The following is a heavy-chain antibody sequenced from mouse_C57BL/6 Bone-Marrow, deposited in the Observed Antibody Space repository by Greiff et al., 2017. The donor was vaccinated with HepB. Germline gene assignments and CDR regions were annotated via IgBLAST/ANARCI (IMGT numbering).Heavy chain of an antibody. CDR1: GYTFTSYW. CDR2: IYPGNSDT. V-gene: IGHV1-5*01. CDR3: TRWTTTVVARD. J-gene: IGHJ2*01. Sequence: VQLQQSGPVLARPGASVKMSCKTSGYTFTSYWMHWVKQRPGQGLEWIGAIYPGNSDTSYNQKFKGKAKLTAVTSASTAYMELSSLTNEDSAVYYCTRWTTTVVARDWGQGTTLTVSS. D-gene: IGHD1-1*01.